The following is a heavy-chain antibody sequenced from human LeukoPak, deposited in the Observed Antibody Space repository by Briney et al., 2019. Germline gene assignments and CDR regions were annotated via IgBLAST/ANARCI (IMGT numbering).Heavy chain of an antibody. V-gene: IGHV3-30*18. CDR3: AKDRRLYDILTPFDY. D-gene: IGHD3-9*01. Sequence: GRSLRLSCAASGVTFSSYGMHWVRQAPGKGLEWVALISNDAGNYYYADSVKGRFTISRDNSKNTLYLQMNSLRAEDTAVYFCAKDRRLYDILTPFDYWGQGTLVTVSS. J-gene: IGHJ4*02. CDR1: GVTFSSYG. CDR2: ISNDAGNY.